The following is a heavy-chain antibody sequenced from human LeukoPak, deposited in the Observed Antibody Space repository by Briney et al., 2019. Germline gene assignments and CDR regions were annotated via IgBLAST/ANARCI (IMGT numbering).Heavy chain of an antibody. J-gene: IGHJ4*02. V-gene: IGHV4-4*02. CDR2: IYHSGST. CDR3: ARVGWGSGSTFFGY. CDR1: GGSISSSNW. Sequence: ASETLSLTCAVSGGSISSSNWWSWVRQPPGKGLEWIGEIYHSGSTNYNPSLKSRVTISVDKSKNQFSLKLSSVTAADTAVYYCARVGWGSGSTFFGYWGQGTLVTVSS. D-gene: IGHD6-19*01.